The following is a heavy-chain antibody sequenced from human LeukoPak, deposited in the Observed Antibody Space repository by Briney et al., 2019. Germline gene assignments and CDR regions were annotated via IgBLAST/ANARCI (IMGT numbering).Heavy chain of an antibody. V-gene: IGHV4-59*01. CDR1: GGSISSYY. CDR2: IYYSGST. D-gene: IGHD6-6*01. J-gene: IGHJ6*03. Sequence: SETLSLTCTVSGGSISSYYWSWIRQPPGKGLEWIGYIYYSGSTNYNPSLKSRVTISVDTSKNQFSLKLSSVTAADTAVYYCASIAADPDIQYEDYYMDVWGKGTTVTVSS. CDR3: ASIAADPDIQYEDYYMDV.